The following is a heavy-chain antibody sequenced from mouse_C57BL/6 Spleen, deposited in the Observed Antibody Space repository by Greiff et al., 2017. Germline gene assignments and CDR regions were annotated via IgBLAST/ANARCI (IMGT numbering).Heavy chain of an antibody. CDR1: GFTFSDYG. Sequence: EVKLVESGGGLVKPGGSLKLSCAASGFTFSDYGMHWVRQAPEKGLEWVAYISSGSSTIYYADTVKGRFTISRDNAKNTLFLQMTSLRSEDTAMYYCARGGLRLNAMDYWGQGTSVTVSS. V-gene: IGHV5-17*01. CDR3: ARGGLRLNAMDY. D-gene: IGHD2-4*01. J-gene: IGHJ4*01. CDR2: ISSGSSTI.